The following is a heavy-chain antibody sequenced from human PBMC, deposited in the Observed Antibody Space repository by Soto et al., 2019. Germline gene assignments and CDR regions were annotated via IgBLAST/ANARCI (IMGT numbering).Heavy chain of an antibody. V-gene: IGHV4-59*01. CDR2: IYYTGDT. CDR1: GASITSYY. Sequence: SETLSLTCTVSGASITSYYWSWIRQPPGQGLESLGYIYYTGDTNSNPSLKGRLTISIDTSKNQFSLKLSPVTAADTAVYYCARGPAVALRGWFDPWGQGTLVTVSS. CDR3: ARGPAVALRGWFDP. D-gene: IGHD6-19*01. J-gene: IGHJ5*02.